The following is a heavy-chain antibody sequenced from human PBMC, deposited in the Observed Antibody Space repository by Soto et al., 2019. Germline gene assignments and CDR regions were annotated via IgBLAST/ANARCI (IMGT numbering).Heavy chain of an antibody. V-gene: IGHV1-69*05. J-gene: IGHJ3*02. CDR2: IVPLFRTT. Sequence: SVKVSCKTSGGTFSSYAISWVRQAPGQGLEWMGGIVPLFRTTNYAQKFQERVTITRDMSTSTAYMELSSLRSEDTAVYYCAAVEDSSSSDAFDIWGQGTMVTVSS. D-gene: IGHD6-6*01. CDR1: GGTFSSYA. CDR3: AAVEDSSSSDAFDI.